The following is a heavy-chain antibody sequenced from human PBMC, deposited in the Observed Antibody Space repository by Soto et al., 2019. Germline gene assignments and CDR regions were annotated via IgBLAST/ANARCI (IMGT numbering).Heavy chain of an antibody. CDR2: IDTDGGGT. CDR3: ATVFDV. D-gene: IGHD4-17*01. V-gene: IGHV3-74*01. J-gene: IGHJ4*02. Sequence: EVQLVESGGGLVQPGGSLRVSCAASVFTFRSHRIHWVSQAPGKGLEWVSRIDTDGGGTSYADSVKGRFTISTDNAENTVYLQMNGLRVEDTAVYYCATVFDVWGQGTLVTVSS. CDR1: VFTFRSHR.